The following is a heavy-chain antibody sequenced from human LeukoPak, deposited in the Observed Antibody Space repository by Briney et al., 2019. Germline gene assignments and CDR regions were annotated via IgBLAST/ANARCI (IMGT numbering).Heavy chain of an antibody. J-gene: IGHJ4*02. Sequence: GGSLRLSCAASGFTFSNYAMNWVRQAPGKGLEWVSAISGSDGRTYYADSVKGRFTITRDNSKNTVYLQMNNLRVDDTAVYYCAKGPKLGDGFHCDYWGQGTLVTVSS. CDR2: ISGSDGRT. CDR3: AKGPKLGDGFHCDY. CDR1: GFTFSNYA. D-gene: IGHD5-24*01. V-gene: IGHV3-23*01.